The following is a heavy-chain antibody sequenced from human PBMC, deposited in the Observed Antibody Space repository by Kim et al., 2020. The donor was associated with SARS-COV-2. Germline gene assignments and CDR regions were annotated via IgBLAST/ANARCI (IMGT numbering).Heavy chain of an antibody. V-gene: IGHV3-21*01. CDR3: ARAETIESLGYYFDY. Sequence: DSVKGRFTISRDNAKNSLYLQMNSLRAEDTAVYYCARAETIESLGYYFDYWGQGTLVTVSS. D-gene: IGHD7-27*01. J-gene: IGHJ4*02.